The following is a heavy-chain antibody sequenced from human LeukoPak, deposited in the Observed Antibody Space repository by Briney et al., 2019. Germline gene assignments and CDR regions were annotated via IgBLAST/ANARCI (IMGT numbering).Heavy chain of an antibody. Sequence: SETLSLTCTVSGGSISSSSYYWGWIRQPPGKGLEWIGSIYYSGSTYYRPSLKSRVTISVDTSKNQFSLKLSSVTATDTAVYYCARRRSGYGQIDCWGQGTLVTVSS. V-gene: IGHV4-39*01. CDR2: IYYSGST. J-gene: IGHJ4*02. CDR1: GGSISSSSYY. CDR3: ARRRSGYGQIDC. D-gene: IGHD5-12*01.